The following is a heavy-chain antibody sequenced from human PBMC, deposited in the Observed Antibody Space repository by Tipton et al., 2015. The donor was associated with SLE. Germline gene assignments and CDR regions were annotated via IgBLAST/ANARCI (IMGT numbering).Heavy chain of an antibody. V-gene: IGHV4-38-2*01. CDR2: IYYSGST. Sequence: TLSLTCAVSDYSISSGHYWGWVRQPPGKGLEWIGSIYYSGSTYYNPSLKSRVTISVDTSKNQFSLKLSSVTAADTAVYYCARGGSYGSGSYSHWGQGTLVTVSS. CDR1: DYSISSGHY. J-gene: IGHJ4*02. CDR3: ARGGSYGSGSYSH. D-gene: IGHD3-10*01.